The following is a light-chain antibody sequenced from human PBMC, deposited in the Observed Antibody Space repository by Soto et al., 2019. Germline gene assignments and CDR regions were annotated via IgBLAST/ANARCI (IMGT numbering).Light chain of an antibody. CDR2: EVT. J-gene: IGLJ1*01. CDR3: SSYTDSSNYV. Sequence: QYVLTHPASVSGSPGQSITLSCTGTSSDVGAYNFVSWYQHHPGRAPKLIIYEVTIRPSGVSNRFSGSRSGNTASLTISGLQAEDEADYYCSSYTDSSNYVFGTGTKVPS. V-gene: IGLV2-14*01. CDR1: SSDVGAYNF.